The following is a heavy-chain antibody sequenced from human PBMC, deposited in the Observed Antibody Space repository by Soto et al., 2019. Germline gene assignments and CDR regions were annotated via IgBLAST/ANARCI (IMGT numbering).Heavy chain of an antibody. CDR2: MNPNSGHT. CDR1: GYTFSTYD. D-gene: IGHD6-13*01. V-gene: IGHV1-8*01. CDR3: ARTMGGIAAASNDY. Sequence: QVQLVQSGAEVKKPGASVKVSCKASGYTFSTYDIDWVRLATGQGLEWRGSMNPNSGHTESAQKFQVTVTITTDPSISTAYMELSSLRSEDTAIYYCARTMGGIAAASNDYWGQGTLVSLSS. J-gene: IGHJ4*02.